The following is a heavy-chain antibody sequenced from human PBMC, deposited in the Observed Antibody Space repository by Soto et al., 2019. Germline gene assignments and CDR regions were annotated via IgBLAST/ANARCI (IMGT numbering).Heavy chain of an antibody. CDR2: IDPSDSYT. CDR1: GYSFTSYW. J-gene: IGHJ4*02. V-gene: IGHV5-10-1*01. CDR3: ARDLRFSSTNYFDF. Sequence: PGESLKISCKGSGYSFTSYWISWVRQMPGKGLEWIGRIDPSDSYTNYSPSFQGHVTISADKSISTAYLQWSSLKASDTAMYYCARDLRFSSTNYFDFWGRGTLVTVSS. D-gene: IGHD2-8*01.